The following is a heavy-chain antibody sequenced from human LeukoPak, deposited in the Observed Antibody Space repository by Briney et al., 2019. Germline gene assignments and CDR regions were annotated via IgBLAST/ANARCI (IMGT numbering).Heavy chain of an antibody. Sequence: GGSLRLSCAASGFTFSSYGMHWVRQAPGKGLEWVAVISYDGSNKYYADSVKGRFTISRDNSKNTLYLQMNSLRAEDTAVYYCAKDWGRYCSGGSCSTSDYWGQGTLVTVSS. CDR1: GFTFSSYG. J-gene: IGHJ4*02. D-gene: IGHD2-15*01. CDR2: ISYDGSNK. CDR3: AKDWGRYCSGGSCSTSDY. V-gene: IGHV3-30*18.